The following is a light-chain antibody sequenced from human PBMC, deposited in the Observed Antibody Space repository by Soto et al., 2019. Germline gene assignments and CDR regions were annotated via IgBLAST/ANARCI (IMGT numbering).Light chain of an antibody. CDR3: QQSYSIPYT. J-gene: IGKJ2*01. CDR1: QSLSSW. CDR2: DAS. Sequence: DIQMTQSPSTLSASVGDRVTITCRASQSLSSWLAWYQQKPGKAPKLLIYDASSLESGVPSRFSGSGSGTEFTLTISSLQPDDFATYYCQQSYSIPYTFGQGTKIEIK. V-gene: IGKV1-5*01.